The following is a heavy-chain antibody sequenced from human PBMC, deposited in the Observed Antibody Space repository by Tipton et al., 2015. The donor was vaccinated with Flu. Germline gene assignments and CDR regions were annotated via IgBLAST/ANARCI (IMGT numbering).Heavy chain of an antibody. CDR3: ARHSYCSSTRCYVDF. V-gene: IGHV4-39*01. Sequence: TLSLTCTVSGGSINSGLYYWGWIRQPPGKGLEWIASMHYKGSTDPNPSLERRLTISIDTPNNQLSLKLRSVTAADTAFYYCARHSYCSSTRCYVDFWGQGTLVTVSS. J-gene: IGHJ4*02. D-gene: IGHD2-2*01. CDR1: GGSINSGLYY. CDR2: MHYKGST.